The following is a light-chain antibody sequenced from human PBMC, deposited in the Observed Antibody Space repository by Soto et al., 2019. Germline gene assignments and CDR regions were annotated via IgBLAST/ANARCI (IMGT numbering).Light chain of an antibody. CDR2: DAS. J-gene: IGKJ1*01. Sequence: EIVMTQSPVTLSVFPGERATLSCRASQSVSSYLAWYQQKPGQAPRLLIYDASNRATGIPARFSGSGSGTEFTLTISSLQSEDFAVYYCQQYNNWPPGTFGQGTKVDIK. CDR3: QQYNNWPPGT. CDR1: QSVSSY. V-gene: IGKV3D-15*01.